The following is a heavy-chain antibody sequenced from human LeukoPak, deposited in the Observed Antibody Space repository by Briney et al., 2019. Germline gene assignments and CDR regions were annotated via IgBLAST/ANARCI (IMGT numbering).Heavy chain of an antibody. V-gene: IGHV4-59*11. D-gene: IGHD4-17*01. CDR3: ATDLVTVTKGFDI. Sequence: SETLSLTCAVSADSFSRHYWTWIRQPPGDGLEWIGYISYIGSTNYHPSLKSRVTISIDTSKKQFSLKLTSVPPADTAVYYCATDLVTVTKGFDIWGQGTMVSVSS. CDR1: ADSFSRHY. J-gene: IGHJ3*02. CDR2: ISYIGST.